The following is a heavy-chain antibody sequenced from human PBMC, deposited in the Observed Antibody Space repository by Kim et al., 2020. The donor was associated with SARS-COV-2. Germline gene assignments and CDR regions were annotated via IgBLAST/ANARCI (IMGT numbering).Heavy chain of an antibody. D-gene: IGHD3-22*01. J-gene: IGHJ4*02. V-gene: IGHV3-30*04. CDR1: GFTFSSYA. Sequence: GGSLRLSCAASGFTFSSYAMHWVRQAPGKGLEWVAVISYDGSNKYYADSVKGRFTISRDNSKNTLYLQMNSLRAEDTAVYYSHGEGYYYDSSGYSEHEYYFDYWGQGTLVTVSS. CDR3: HGEGYYYDSSGYSEHEYYFDY. CDR2: ISYDGSNK.